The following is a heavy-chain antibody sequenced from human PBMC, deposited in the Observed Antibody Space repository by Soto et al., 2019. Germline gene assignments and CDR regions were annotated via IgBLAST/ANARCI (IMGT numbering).Heavy chain of an antibody. J-gene: IGHJ5*02. CDR2: ISSSGSTI. CDR1: GFTFSSYE. V-gene: IGHV3-48*03. D-gene: IGHD2-2*01. Sequence: GESLKISCAASGFTFSSYEMNWVRQAPGKGLEWVSYISSSGSTIYYADSVKGRFTISRDNAKNSLYLQMNSLRAEDTAVYYCAALGYCSSTSCRQKNSYNWFDPWGQGTLVTVSS. CDR3: AALGYCSSTSCRQKNSYNWFDP.